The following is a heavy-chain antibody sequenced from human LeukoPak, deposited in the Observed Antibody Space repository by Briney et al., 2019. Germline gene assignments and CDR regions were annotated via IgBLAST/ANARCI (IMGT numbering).Heavy chain of an antibody. Sequence: GGSLRLSCAASGFTFSSYAMHWVRQAPGKGLEWVAVISYDGSNKYYADSVKGRFTISRDNSKNTLYLQMNSLRAEDTAVYYCAKDGIAVSAMQGYFDSWGQGTLVTVSS. V-gene: IGHV3-30-3*01. D-gene: IGHD6-19*01. CDR2: ISYDGSNK. J-gene: IGHJ4*02. CDR3: AKDGIAVSAMQGYFDS. CDR1: GFTFSSYA.